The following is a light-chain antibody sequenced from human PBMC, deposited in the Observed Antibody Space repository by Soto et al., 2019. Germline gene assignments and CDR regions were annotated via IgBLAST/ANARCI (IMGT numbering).Light chain of an antibody. CDR1: QSVDSNY. V-gene: IGKV3-20*01. CDR2: GAS. CDR3: QQYYTSWT. Sequence: ENVLTQSPGTLSLSPGERATLSCRASQSVDSNYLAWYQQKPGQAPRLLIYGASIRASGVPDRFSGSGSGTDFTLTISRLQPEDFAVYYCQQYYTSWTFGQGTRLEI. J-gene: IGKJ5*01.